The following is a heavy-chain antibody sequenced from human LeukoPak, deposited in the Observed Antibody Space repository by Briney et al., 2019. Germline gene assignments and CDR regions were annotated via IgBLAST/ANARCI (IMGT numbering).Heavy chain of an antibody. CDR3: DRNSGSYVVFNY. CDR2: IYYSGST. J-gene: IGHJ4*02. V-gene: IGHV4-30-2*01. Sequence: SETLSLTCAVSGDSISSGDYSWRWIRQPPGKGLEWIGYIYYSGSTYYNPSLKSRVSISIDGSKNQFSLKLTSVTAADTAVYYCDRNSGSYVVFNYWGQGTLVTVSS. D-gene: IGHD3-10*01. CDR1: GDSISSGDYS.